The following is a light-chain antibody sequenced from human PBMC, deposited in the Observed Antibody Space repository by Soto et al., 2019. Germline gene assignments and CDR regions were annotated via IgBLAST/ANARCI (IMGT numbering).Light chain of an antibody. CDR3: QQSYSSLFT. Sequence: DIQMTQSPPSLSVSVGDRVTITCRASQSDSDNVNWYQHKPGEVPKLLIHSASFLQSGVPSRISGSGYGTDFTLTISSLQPEDFATYYCQQSYSSLFTFGGGTRVEIK. CDR2: SAS. CDR1: QSDSDN. V-gene: IGKV1-39*01. J-gene: IGKJ4*01.